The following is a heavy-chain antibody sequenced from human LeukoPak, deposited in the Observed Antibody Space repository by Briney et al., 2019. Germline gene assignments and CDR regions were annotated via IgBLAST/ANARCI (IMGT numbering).Heavy chain of an antibody. CDR3: AKDSEPYDYVWGSYRDY. D-gene: IGHD3-16*02. CDR2: ISWNSGSI. Sequence: GGSLRLSCAASGFTFDDYAMHWVRQAPGKGLEWVSGISWNSGSIGYADSVKGRFTISRDNAKNSLYLQMNSLRAEDTALYYCAKDSEPYDYVWGSYRDYWGQGTLVTVSS. V-gene: IGHV3-9*01. J-gene: IGHJ4*02. CDR1: GFTFDDYA.